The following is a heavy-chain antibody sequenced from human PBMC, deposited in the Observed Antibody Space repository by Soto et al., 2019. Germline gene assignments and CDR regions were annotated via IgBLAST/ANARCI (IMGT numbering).Heavy chain of an antibody. CDR2: ISAYNGNT. CDR3: ARDLADYYDSSGYGFDP. D-gene: IGHD3-22*01. V-gene: IGHV1-18*01. Sequence: ASVKVSCKASGYTLTSYGISWVRQAPGQGLEWMGWISAYNGNTNYAQKFQGRVTMTTDTSASTAYMELSSLRSEDTAVYYCARDLADYYDSSGYGFDPWGQGTLVTVSS. J-gene: IGHJ5*02. CDR1: GYTLTSYG.